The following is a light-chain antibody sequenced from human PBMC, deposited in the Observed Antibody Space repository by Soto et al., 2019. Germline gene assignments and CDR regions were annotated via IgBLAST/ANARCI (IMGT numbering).Light chain of an antibody. Sequence: ETLMTQSPATLSVSPWERATLSFRASQSVSDYLAWYQQRPGQAPRLLIFGASTRATGFPARFSGSGSGTEFTLTISSLQSEDFAVYYCQQYKDWPHTFGQGTKVDIK. J-gene: IGKJ1*01. CDR1: QSVSDY. V-gene: IGKV3-15*01. CDR3: QQYKDWPHT. CDR2: GAS.